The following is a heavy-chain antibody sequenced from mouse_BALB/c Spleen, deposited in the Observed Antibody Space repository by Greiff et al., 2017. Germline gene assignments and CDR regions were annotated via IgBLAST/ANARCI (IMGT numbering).Heavy chain of an antibody. CDR3: AWSGDCDAWFAY. CDR1: GFNFKDSY. J-gene: IGHJ3*01. CDR2: IDPANGNT. V-gene: IGHV14-3*02. Sequence: EVQLQQSGAELVKPGASVKMSCTASGFNFKDSYMHWVKQRPEQGLEWIGRIDPANGNTKYDPKFQGKATITADTSSNTAYLQLSSLTSEDTAVYYCAWSGDCDAWFAYWGEGTPVTVSA.